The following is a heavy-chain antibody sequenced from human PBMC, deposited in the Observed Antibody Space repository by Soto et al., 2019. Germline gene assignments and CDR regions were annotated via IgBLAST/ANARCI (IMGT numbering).Heavy chain of an antibody. Sequence: QVQLQESGPGLVKPSGTLSLTCAVSGGSISSSNWWSWVRQPPGKGLEWIGEIYHSGSTNYNPSLKSRVTISVDKSKNQFSLKLSSVTAADTAVYYCERLDIVVVPAAATLDYGMDVWGQGTTVTVSS. D-gene: IGHD2-2*01. CDR2: IYHSGST. CDR1: GGSISSSNW. CDR3: ERLDIVVVPAAATLDYGMDV. V-gene: IGHV4-4*02. J-gene: IGHJ6*02.